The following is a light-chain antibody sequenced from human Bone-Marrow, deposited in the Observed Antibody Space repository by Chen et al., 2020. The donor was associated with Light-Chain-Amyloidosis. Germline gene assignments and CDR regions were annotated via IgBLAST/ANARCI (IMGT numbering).Light chain of an antibody. Sequence: QSALTQPASVSGSPGQSITISCTGTSSDVGGDNHVSWYQQHPDEAPTLMIYEVTNRPSWVPDRFSGSKSDNTASLTISGLQTEDEADYFCSSYTITNTLVFGSGTRVTVL. CDR1: SSDVGGDNH. V-gene: IGLV2-14*01. CDR3: SSYTITNTLV. CDR2: EVT. J-gene: IGLJ1*01.